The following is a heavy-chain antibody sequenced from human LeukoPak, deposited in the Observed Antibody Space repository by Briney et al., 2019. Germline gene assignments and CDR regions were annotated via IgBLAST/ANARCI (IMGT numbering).Heavy chain of an antibody. CDR1: GFTFSSFE. J-gene: IGHJ4*02. CDR3: ALLAVASDFDC. Sequence: GGSLGLSCVASGFTFSSFEMHWVRQAPGKGLEWVSDISSSGSTIYYADSVKGRFTVSRDNAKNSVYLQMNSLRAEDTGVYYCALLAVASDFDCWGQGTLVTVSS. V-gene: IGHV3-48*03. CDR2: ISSSGSTI. D-gene: IGHD6-19*01.